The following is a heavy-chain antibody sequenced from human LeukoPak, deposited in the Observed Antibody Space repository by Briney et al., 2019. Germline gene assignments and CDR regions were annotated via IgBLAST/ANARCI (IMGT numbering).Heavy chain of an antibody. CDR2: LNQDGSVQ. J-gene: IGHJ3*01. Sequence: GGSLRLSCEASGFTFSNYWTTWYRKAPGKGLEWVANLNQDGSVQAYGDSVRGRFTISRDNAKNSVYIQMSSLRVEDTAMYYCARDHNVADVWGQGTMVTVSS. V-gene: IGHV3-7*01. CDR1: GFTFSNYW. CDR3: ARDHNVADV. D-gene: IGHD2-8*01.